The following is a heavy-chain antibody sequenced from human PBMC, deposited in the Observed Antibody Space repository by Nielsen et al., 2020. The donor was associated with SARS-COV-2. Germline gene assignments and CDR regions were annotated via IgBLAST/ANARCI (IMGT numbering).Heavy chain of an antibody. V-gene: IGHV3-73*01. CDR3: AKSIRFLEWLGRVKDTEFDY. D-gene: IGHD3-3*01. Sequence: GESLKISCAASGFTFSGSAMHWVRQASGKGLEWVGRIRSKANSYATAYAASVKGRFTISRDDSKNTAYLQMNSLRAEDTAVYYCAKSIRFLEWLGRVKDTEFDYWGQGTLVTVSS. CDR1: GFTFSGSA. CDR2: IRSKANSYAT. J-gene: IGHJ4*02.